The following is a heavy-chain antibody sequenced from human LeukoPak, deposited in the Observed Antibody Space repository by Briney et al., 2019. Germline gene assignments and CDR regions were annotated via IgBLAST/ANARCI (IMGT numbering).Heavy chain of an antibody. CDR3: ARYGSSWFDDAFDI. Sequence: GGSLRLSCAASGFTFSSYAMSWVRQAPGQGLEWVSGISGSGGSTYYADSVKGRFTISRDNSMNTLYLQMNSLRAEDTALYYCARYGSSWFDDAFDIWGQGTMVIVSS. V-gene: IGHV3-23*01. CDR2: ISGSGGST. D-gene: IGHD6-13*01. CDR1: GFTFSSYA. J-gene: IGHJ3*02.